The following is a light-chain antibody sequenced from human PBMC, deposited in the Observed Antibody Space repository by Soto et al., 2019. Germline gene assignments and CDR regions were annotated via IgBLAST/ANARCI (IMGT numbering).Light chain of an antibody. CDR3: QQYHIWPPWT. CDR1: QSLSSN. Sequence: DIVMTQSPATLSVSPGERATLSCRASQSLSSNLAWYQQKRDQAPRLLIYGASTRATGVPARFSGSGSGTEFTLTISSLQPEDFAVYFCQQYHIWPPWTFGRGTKVEIK. CDR2: GAS. J-gene: IGKJ1*01. V-gene: IGKV3-15*01.